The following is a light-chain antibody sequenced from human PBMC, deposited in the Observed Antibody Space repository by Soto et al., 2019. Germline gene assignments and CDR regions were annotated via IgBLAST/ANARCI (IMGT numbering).Light chain of an antibody. V-gene: IGKV1-33*01. Sequence: DIQMTQSPSSLSASVGDRVTITCQASQDIRNFLNWYQQKPGKAPKLLISDASSLEAGVPQRFSGSGFGTDFTLAISSLQAEDFATYLCQQHLDLSPTFGPGTRLEIK. CDR2: DAS. CDR1: QDIRNF. CDR3: QQHLDLSPT. J-gene: IGKJ5*01.